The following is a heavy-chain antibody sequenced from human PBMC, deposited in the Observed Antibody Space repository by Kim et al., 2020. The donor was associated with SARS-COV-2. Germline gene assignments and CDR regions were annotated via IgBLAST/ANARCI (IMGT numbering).Heavy chain of an antibody. CDR2: LGGSGENT. J-gene: IGHJ4*02. CDR1: GFSFNRQA. D-gene: IGHD3-10*01. V-gene: IGHV3-23*01. CDR3: AKLKTMLQGVNYFDS. Sequence: GGSLRLSCEASGFSFNRQAMAWVRQAPGKGLEWVSGLGGSGENTYYADYVKGRFTISRDSSTNTLYLQVSSLRVEDTAIYYCAKLKTMLQGVNYFDSWGQGTLVTVSA.